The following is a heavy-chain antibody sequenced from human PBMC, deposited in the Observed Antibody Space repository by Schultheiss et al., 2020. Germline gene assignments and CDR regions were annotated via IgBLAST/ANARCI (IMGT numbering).Heavy chain of an antibody. CDR2: IYSSGTT. J-gene: IGHJ6*02. V-gene: IGHV4-59*01. CDR3: ARVVAATRYETPYGMDV. D-gene: IGHD2-15*01. CDR1: GGSFSGYY. Sequence: SETLSLTCAVYGGSFSGYYWTWIRQPPGKGLEWIGYIYSSGTTNYNPSLKSRVTMSVDTSKNQFSLKLSSVTAADTAVYYCARVVAATRYETPYGMDVWGQGTTVTVSS.